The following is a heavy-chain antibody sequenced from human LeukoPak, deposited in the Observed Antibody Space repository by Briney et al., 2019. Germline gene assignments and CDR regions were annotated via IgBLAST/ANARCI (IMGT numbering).Heavy chain of an antibody. CDR3: AREDIVVVPAANLL. Sequence: ASVKVSCKASGYTFTGYYMHWVRQAPGQGLEWMGWINPNSGGTNYAQKFQGRVTITTDESTSTAYMELSSLRSEDTAVYYCAREDIVVVPAANLLWGQGTLVTVSS. D-gene: IGHD2-2*01. J-gene: IGHJ4*02. V-gene: IGHV1-2*02. CDR2: INPNSGGT. CDR1: GYTFTGYY.